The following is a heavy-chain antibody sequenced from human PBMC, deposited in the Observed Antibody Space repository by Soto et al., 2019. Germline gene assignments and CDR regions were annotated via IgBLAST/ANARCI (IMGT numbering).Heavy chain of an antibody. V-gene: IGHV1-46*01. J-gene: IGHJ1*01. D-gene: IGHD2-15*01. CDR2: VNPSGGST. CDR3: AREENCSDGICYSEYFQR. CDR1: GYILTAYS. Sequence: ASVKVSCKASGYILTAYSMHWVRQAPGQGLEWMGVVNPSGGSTNYAQKFQGRITMTRDTSTSTVYMDLSSLTSEDTAVYYCAREENCSDGICYSEYFQRWGQGTLVTVSS.